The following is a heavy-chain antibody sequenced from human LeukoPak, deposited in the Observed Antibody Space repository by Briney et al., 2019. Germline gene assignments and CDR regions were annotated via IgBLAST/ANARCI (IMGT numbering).Heavy chain of an antibody. Sequence: PSETLSLTCTVSGGSISSHYWSWIRQPPGKGLECIGNIYYSGSTNYNPSLKSRVTISIDTPKNQFSLKLNSVTAADTAVYYCARDQYGSGSRGIDPWGQGTLVTVSS. CDR1: GGSISSHY. CDR2: IYYSGST. J-gene: IGHJ5*02. V-gene: IGHV4-59*11. D-gene: IGHD3-10*01. CDR3: ARDQYGSGSRGIDP.